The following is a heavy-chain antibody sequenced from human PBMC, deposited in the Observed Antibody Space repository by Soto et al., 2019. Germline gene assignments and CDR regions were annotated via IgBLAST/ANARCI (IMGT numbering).Heavy chain of an antibody. J-gene: IGHJ4*02. Sequence: PSQTLSLTCAISGDSVSTNSATWDWIRQSPSRGLEWLGRTYYRSKWYNDYAVSVKSRITINPDTSKNQFSLKLTSVTAADTAVYYCARLDYSSSWNFDYWGQGTLVTVSS. CDR1: GDSVSTNSAT. V-gene: IGHV6-1*01. CDR3: ARLDYSSSWNFDY. CDR2: TYYRSKWYN. D-gene: IGHD6-13*01.